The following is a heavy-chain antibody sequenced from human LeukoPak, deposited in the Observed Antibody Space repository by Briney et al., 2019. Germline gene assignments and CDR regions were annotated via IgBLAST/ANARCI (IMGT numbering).Heavy chain of an antibody. CDR1: GYTFTGYY. V-gene: IGHV1-2*02. CDR2: INPNSGGT. Sequence: EASVKVSCKASGYTFTGYYMHWVRQAPGQGLEWMGWINPNSGGTNYAQKFQGRVTMTRNTSISTAYMELSNLRSEDTAVYYCARVYFRIFGVVSRSMDVWGQGTTVTVSS. D-gene: IGHD3-3*01. CDR3: ARVYFRIFGVVSRSMDV. J-gene: IGHJ6*02.